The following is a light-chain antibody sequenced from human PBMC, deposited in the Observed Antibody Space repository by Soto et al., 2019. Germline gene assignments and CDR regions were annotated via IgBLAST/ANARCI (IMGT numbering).Light chain of an antibody. J-gene: IGKJ2*01. CDR2: GAS. CDR3: QKYHSSPNT. V-gene: IGKV3-20*01. CDR1: QSVSSSY. Sequence: EIVLTQSPGTLSLSPGKRVTLSCRASQSVSSSYLAWYQQKPGQAPRLLIYGASSRATGIPDKFSGSGSGTYFTLTISILEPEDFAVYFCQKYHSSPNTFAQGPKREIK.